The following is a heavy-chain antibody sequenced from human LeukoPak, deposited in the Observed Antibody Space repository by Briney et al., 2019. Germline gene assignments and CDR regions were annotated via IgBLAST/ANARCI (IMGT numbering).Heavy chain of an antibody. D-gene: IGHD2-2*01. J-gene: IGHJ5*02. V-gene: IGHV3-21*04. CDR2: ISSSSSYI. CDR1: GFTFSSYS. CDR3: AKLTRGYCSSTACPNWFDP. Sequence: PGGSLRLSCAASGFTFSSYSMNWVRQAPGKGLEWVSSISSSSSYIYYADSVKGQFTISRDNAKNSLYLQMNSLRAEDTAVYYCAKLTRGYCSSTACPNWFDPWGQGTLVTVSS.